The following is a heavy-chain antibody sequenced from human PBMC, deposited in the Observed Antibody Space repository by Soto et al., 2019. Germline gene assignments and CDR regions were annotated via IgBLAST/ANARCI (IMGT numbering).Heavy chain of an antibody. V-gene: IGHV5-51*01. D-gene: IGHD5-18*01. CDR1: GYDFAKSW. J-gene: IGHJ4*02. CDR2: IYPGDSDT. Sequence: PGESLKISCLGSGYDFAKSWIGWVRQMTGKGLEWMGIIYPGDSDTRYSPSFQGQVTISADKSISTAYLQWSSLKASDTAMYYCARLLDTAMVRFYYVDYWGQGTLLTVSS. CDR3: ARLLDTAMVRFYYVDY.